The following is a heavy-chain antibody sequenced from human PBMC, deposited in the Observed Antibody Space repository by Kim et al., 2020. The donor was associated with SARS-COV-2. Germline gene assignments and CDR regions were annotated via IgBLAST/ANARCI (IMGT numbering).Heavy chain of an antibody. Sequence: YMPSLKSRITISVDTAKNKFSLKLSSMTAADTTVYYCAREWLTRNWFDPWGQGTLVTVSS. V-gene: IGHV4-39*02. J-gene: IGHJ5*02. CDR3: AREWLTRNWFDP. D-gene: IGHD6-19*01.